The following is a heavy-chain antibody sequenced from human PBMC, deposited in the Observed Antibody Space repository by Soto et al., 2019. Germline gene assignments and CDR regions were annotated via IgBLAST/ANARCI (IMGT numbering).Heavy chain of an antibody. CDR3: ARAVVGIVVVPAAMDV. Sequence: VQLLESVGGVVQPGRSLRLSCAASGFTFSSYAMHWVRQAPGKGLEWVAVISYDGSNKYYADSVKGRFTISRDNSKNTLYLQMNSLRAEDTAVYYCARAVVGIVVVPAAMDVWGQGTTVTVSS. CDR1: GFTFSSYA. D-gene: IGHD2-2*01. J-gene: IGHJ6*02. V-gene: IGHV3-30-3*01. CDR2: ISYDGSNK.